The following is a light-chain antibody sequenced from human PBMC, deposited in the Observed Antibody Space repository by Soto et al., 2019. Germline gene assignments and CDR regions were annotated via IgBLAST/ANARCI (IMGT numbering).Light chain of an antibody. Sequence: SYVLTQPPSLTVAPGQTARVACTRYSLGIKGVYWYQQKPGQAPVLVVSDESDRPSGFPERFSASNSGNTATLTISRVEAGDEADYYCQVWDSMSDHSGVFGGGTQLTVL. J-gene: IGLJ2*01. V-gene: IGLV3-21*02. CDR1: SLGIKG. CDR2: DES. CDR3: QVWDSMSDHSGV.